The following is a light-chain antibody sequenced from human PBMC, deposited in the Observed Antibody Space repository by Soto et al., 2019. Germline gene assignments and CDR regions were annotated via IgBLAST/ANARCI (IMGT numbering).Light chain of an antibody. CDR1: QSISSFY. CDR3: QQYSGSPRT. J-gene: IGKJ1*01. CDR2: DAS. Sequence: EIVLTQSPGTLSLSPGERATLSCRASQSISSFYLAWYQQTPGQAPRLLIYDASSRAAGIPDRFSGGGSGKDFTLTISRLEPEDFGVYYCQQYSGSPRTFGQGTKVEIK. V-gene: IGKV3-20*01.